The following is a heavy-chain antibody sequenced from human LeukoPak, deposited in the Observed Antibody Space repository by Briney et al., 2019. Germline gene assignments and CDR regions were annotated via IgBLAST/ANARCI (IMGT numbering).Heavy chain of an antibody. D-gene: IGHD3-3*01. J-gene: IGHJ4*02. CDR2: ISAYNGNT. CDR1: VYTFTSYD. CDR3: ARVALSYYDFWSGYYNYFDY. V-gene: IGHV1-18*01. Sequence: GASVKVSCKSSVYTFTSYDISWVRQAPGQGLEWMGWISAYNGNTNYAQKLQGRVTMTTDTSTSTAYMELRSLRSDDTAVYYCARVALSYYDFWSGYYNYFDYWGQGTLVTVSS.